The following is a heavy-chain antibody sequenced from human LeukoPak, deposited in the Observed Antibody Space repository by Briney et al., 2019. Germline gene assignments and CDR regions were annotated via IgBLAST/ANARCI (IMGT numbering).Heavy chain of an antibody. D-gene: IGHD4-17*01. V-gene: IGHV3-74*01. CDR1: GFISSSYW. J-gene: IGHJ4*02. CDR2: INTDGFST. Sequence: GGSLRLSRAASGFISSSYWMHWVRQPPGKGLLYIACINTDGFSTSYADSVKGRFTISRDNAKNTLYLQMNSLRAEDTAVYYCARSRTYGDYGRGLDYWGQGTLVTVSS. CDR3: ARSRTYGDYGRGLDY.